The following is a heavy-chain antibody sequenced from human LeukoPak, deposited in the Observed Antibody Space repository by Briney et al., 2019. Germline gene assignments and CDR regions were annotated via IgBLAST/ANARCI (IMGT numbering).Heavy chain of an antibody. Sequence: SETLSLTCAVYGGSFSGYYWSWIRQPPGKGLEWIGEINHTGSTNYNPPLKSRVTISVDTSKNQFSLKLSSVTAADTAIYYCARTTVIVSFDFWGQGTLVTVSS. V-gene: IGHV4-34*01. CDR2: INHTGST. D-gene: IGHD3-16*02. J-gene: IGHJ4*02. CDR3: ARTTVIVSFDF. CDR1: GGSFSGYY.